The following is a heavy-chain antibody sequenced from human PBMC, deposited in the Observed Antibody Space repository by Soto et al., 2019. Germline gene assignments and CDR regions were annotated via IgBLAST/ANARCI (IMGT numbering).Heavy chain of an antibody. D-gene: IGHD3-10*01. V-gene: IGHV4-30-4*01. Sequence: QVQLQESGPGLVKPSQTLSLTCTVSGGSISSGDYYWSWIRQPPGKGLEWIGYIYYSGSTYYHPSLKSRVTISVDTSKNQFSLKLSSVTAADTAVYYCARVAGTFYWYFDLWGRGTLVTVSS. CDR2: IYYSGST. CDR1: GGSISSGDYY. J-gene: IGHJ2*01. CDR3: ARVAGTFYWYFDL.